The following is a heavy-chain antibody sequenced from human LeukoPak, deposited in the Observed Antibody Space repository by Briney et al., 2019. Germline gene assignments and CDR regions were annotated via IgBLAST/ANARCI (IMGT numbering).Heavy chain of an antibody. CDR1: GYTFTSYY. D-gene: IGHD1-26*01. CDR3: ARDGPVGAATGAFDI. V-gene: IGHV1-46*01. Sequence: ASVKVSCKASGYTFTSYYMHWVRQAPGQGLEWMGIINPSGGSTSYAQKFQGRVTMTRDTSTSTVYMELSSLRSEDTAVYYCARDGPVGAATGAFDIWGQGTMVTVSS. CDR2: INPSGGST. J-gene: IGHJ3*02.